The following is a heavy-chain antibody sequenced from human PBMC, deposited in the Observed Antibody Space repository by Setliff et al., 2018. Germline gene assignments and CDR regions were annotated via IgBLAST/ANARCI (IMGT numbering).Heavy chain of an antibody. CDR2: IYRSGST. J-gene: IGHJ6*02. CDR1: GYSISSGYY. D-gene: IGHD6-13*01. Sequence: PSQTLSLTCAVSGYSISSGYYWGWIRQAPGKGLEWIASIYRSGSTYYNPSLKSRVTISVDTSKNQFSLKLSSVTAADTAVYYCAREWGSSSWSSPRYYYYGMDVWGQGTTVTVSS. CDR3: AREWGSSSWSSPRYYYYGMDV. V-gene: IGHV4-38-2*02.